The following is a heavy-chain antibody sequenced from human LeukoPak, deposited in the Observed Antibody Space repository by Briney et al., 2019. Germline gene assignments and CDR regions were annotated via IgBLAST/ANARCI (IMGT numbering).Heavy chain of an antibody. CDR3: ARENYYDSCGYVY. J-gene: IGHJ4*02. V-gene: IGHV4-39*07. CDR1: GGSISSSSYY. D-gene: IGHD3-22*01. CDR2: IYYSGST. Sequence: SETLSLTCTVSGGSISSSSYYWGWIRQPPGKGLEWIGSIYYSGSTYYHPSLKSRITMSVDTSKNQFSLRLSSVTAADTAVYYCARENYYDSCGYVYWGQGTLVTASS.